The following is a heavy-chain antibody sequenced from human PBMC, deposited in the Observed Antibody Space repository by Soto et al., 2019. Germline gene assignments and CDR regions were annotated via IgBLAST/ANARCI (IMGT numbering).Heavy chain of an antibody. Sequence: ETLSLTSAVYDCSFSWYYWSLIRQSPGKGLEWIGEIDHSGGTKYNPSLETRLTISVDASKNQFSLKLTSVTAADTAVYYCATGHIGYSSGWSGFDYWGQGTLVTV. CDR3: ATGHIGYSSGWSGFDY. D-gene: IGHD6-13*01. CDR1: DCSFSWYY. CDR2: IDHSGGT. J-gene: IGHJ4*02. V-gene: IGHV4-34*01.